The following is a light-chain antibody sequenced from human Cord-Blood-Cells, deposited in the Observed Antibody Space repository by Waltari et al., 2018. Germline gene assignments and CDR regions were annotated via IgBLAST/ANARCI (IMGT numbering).Light chain of an antibody. Sequence: QSALTQPASVSGSPGQPITISCTGTSSDVGRYTLVTWYQQHPGKAPKLMIYEGSKRPSGVSNRFSGSKSGNTASLTISGLQAEDEADYYCCSYAGSSTFVVFGGGTKLTVL. V-gene: IGLV2-23*03. J-gene: IGLJ2*01. CDR3: CSYAGSSTFVV. CDR2: EGS. CDR1: SSDVGRYTL.